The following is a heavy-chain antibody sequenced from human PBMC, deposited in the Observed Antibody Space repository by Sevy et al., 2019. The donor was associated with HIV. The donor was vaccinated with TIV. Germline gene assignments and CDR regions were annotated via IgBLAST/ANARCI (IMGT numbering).Heavy chain of an antibody. J-gene: IGHJ4*02. CDR1: GDTFTNNY. CDR2: VDPSAGNT. Sequence: ASVKVSCKASGDTFTNNYIHWVRQAPGQGLEWMGMVDPSAGNTTYAQKFQGRVTMTRDTSTGKLYMDLSSLRSEDTAVYYCVRADPDQHFDSWGQGTLVTVSS. V-gene: IGHV1-46*01. CDR3: VRADPDQHFDS.